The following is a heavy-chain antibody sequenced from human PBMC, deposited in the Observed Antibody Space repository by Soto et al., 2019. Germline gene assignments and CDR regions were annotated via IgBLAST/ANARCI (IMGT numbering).Heavy chain of an antibody. D-gene: IGHD7-27*01. CDR3: ARDPKTSGGQHWAFKYFDA. Sequence: XGSLRLSFAASGFSFSISPMHWVRQAPGKGPDWVALISYDGTNKFYADSVKGRFTISRDNSKSTLYLQVDSLRPEDAAVYYCARDPKTSGGQHWAFKYFDAWGQGTLVTVSS. V-gene: IGHV3-30-3*01. CDR2: ISYDGTNK. J-gene: IGHJ5*02. CDR1: GFSFSISP.